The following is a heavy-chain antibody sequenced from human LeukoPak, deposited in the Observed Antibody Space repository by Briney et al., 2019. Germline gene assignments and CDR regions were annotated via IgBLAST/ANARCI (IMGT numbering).Heavy chain of an antibody. V-gene: IGHV4-61*05. Sequence: PSATLSLTCTVSGDSISSSSYYWGWVRPPPGKGLEWVGNIYYSGRTNYNPSLKSRVTISVDTSKNQFSLKLTSVTAADTAVYYCARGCRYWGQGTLVTVSA. CDR1: GDSISSSSYY. D-gene: IGHD4/OR15-4a*01. CDR2: IYYSGRT. CDR3: ARGCRY. J-gene: IGHJ4*02.